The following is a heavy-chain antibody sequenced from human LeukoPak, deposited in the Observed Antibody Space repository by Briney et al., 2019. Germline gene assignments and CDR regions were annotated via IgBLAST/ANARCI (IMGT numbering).Heavy chain of an antibody. CDR3: ALGSSWYY. CDR2: IYHSGIT. D-gene: IGHD6-13*01. CDR1: GGSIISAGDY. J-gene: IGHJ4*02. V-gene: IGHV4-30-2*01. Sequence: SETLSLTCTVSGGSIISAGDYWSWIRQPPGKGLEWIGYIYHSGITYYNPSLKSRVSISLDRSSNQFSLRLSSVTAADTAVYYCALGSSWYYWGQGTLVTVSS.